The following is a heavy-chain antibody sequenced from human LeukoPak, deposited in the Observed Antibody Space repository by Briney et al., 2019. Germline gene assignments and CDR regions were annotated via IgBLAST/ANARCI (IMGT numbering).Heavy chain of an antibody. CDR3: ARSAGGNYFDY. Sequence: GGSLRLSCAASGFTFDNYNMNWVRQAPGKGLEWVSPISSGTNYIFEADSVKGRFTVTKDTALNSLSLQMNSPRADDTAVYYCARSAGGNYFDYWDQGTLVTVSS. V-gene: IGHV3-21*01. D-gene: IGHD2-8*02. J-gene: IGHJ4*02. CDR2: ISSGTNYI. CDR1: GFTFDNYN.